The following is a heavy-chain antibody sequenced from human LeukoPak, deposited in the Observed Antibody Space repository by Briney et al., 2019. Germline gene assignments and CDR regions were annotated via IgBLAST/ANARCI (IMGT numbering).Heavy chain of an antibody. CDR2: VYAAAAT. CDR3: AREILGGRPGRFDS. D-gene: IGHD1-26*01. V-gene: IGHV4-4*09. Sequence: PSETLSLTCSVSGDSLYPHYWTWIRQPPGKGLEWLGSVYAAAATNYSPSLKSRVPIFVDTSKNQFSLRLTSAPAADTAVYYCAREILGGRPGRFDSWGQGILVTVSS. J-gene: IGHJ4*02. CDR1: GDSLYPHY.